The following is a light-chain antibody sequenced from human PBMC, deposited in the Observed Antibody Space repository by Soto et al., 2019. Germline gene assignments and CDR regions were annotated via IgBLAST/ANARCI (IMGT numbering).Light chain of an antibody. V-gene: IGKV3-15*01. CDR2: GAS. CDR3: QQYNNWPRT. CDR1: QSVSSN. J-gene: IGKJ1*01. Sequence: EIVMTQSPATLSVSPGERATLSCRASQSVSSNLAWYQQKPGQAPRLLIYGASTRATGIPARFSGSGSGTEFTLTSSSLTSEDFAVYYCQQYNNWPRTFGQGTKVEIK.